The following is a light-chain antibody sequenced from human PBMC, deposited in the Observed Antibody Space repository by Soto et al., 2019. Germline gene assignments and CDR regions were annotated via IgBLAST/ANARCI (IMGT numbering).Light chain of an antibody. Sequence: DIQMTQSPSTLSGSVGDRFTITCRASQTISSWLAWYQQKPGNAPKLLIYEASTLQSGVPSRFSGSGSGTEFTLTISSLQAEDSATYYCQQLNSYPMTFGQGTRLEI. CDR2: EAS. CDR3: QQLNSYPMT. V-gene: IGKV1-5*01. J-gene: IGKJ5*01. CDR1: QTISSW.